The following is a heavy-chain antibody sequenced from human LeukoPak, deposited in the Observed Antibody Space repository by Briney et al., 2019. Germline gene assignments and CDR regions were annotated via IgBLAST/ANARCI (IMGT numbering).Heavy chain of an antibody. CDR2: ISSSGSTI. D-gene: IGHD6-6*01. CDR3: ARAAYSSSSCWFDP. Sequence: GGSLRLSCAASGFTCSDYYMSWIRQAPGKGLEWVSYISSSGSTIYYADSVKGRFTISRDNAKNSLYLQMNSLRAEDTAVYYCARAAYSSSSCWFDPWGQGTLVTVSS. CDR1: GFTCSDYY. V-gene: IGHV3-11*01. J-gene: IGHJ5*02.